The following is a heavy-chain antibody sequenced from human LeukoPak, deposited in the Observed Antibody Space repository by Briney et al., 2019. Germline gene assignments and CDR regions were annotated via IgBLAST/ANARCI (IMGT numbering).Heavy chain of an antibody. J-gene: IGHJ4*02. CDR1: GFTFSSYG. V-gene: IGHV3-30*02. Sequence: GGSLRLSCAASGFTFSSYGMHWVRQAPGKGLEWVAFIRYDGSLEYYTDSVKRRFTISRDNSKNTLYLQMNSLRAEDTAVYYCSKGQWLVEQTFDYWGQGTLVTVSS. D-gene: IGHD6-19*01. CDR2: IRYDGSLE. CDR3: SKGQWLVEQTFDY.